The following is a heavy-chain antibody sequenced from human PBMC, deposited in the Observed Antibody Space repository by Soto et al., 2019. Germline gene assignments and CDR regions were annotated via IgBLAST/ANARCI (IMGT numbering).Heavy chain of an antibody. V-gene: IGHV3-64*01. D-gene: IGHD6-13*01. J-gene: IGHJ4*02. Sequence: EVQLVESGGGLVQPGGSLRLSCAASGFTFSSYAMHWVRQAPGKGLEYVSAISSNGGSTYYANSVKGRFTISRDNSKNSLYLQMGSLRTEYMAVYYCARAGRAGSSYYFDYWGQGTLVTGSS. CDR1: GFTFSSYA. CDR3: ARAGRAGSSYYFDY. CDR2: ISSNGGST.